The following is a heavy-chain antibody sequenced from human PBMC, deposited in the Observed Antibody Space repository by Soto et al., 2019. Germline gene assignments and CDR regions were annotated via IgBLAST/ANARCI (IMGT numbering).Heavy chain of an antibody. Sequence: SVKVSCKASGYTFTNYAIHWVRQAPGQKLEWMGRIIPILGIANYAQKFQGRVTITADKSTSTAYMELSSLRSEDTAVYYCARVSSGYCSSTSCSDKKYYYYYYMDVWGKGTTVTVSS. CDR1: GYTFTNYA. D-gene: IGHD2-2*01. CDR3: ARVSSGYCSSTSCSDKKYYYYYYMDV. V-gene: IGHV1-69*04. J-gene: IGHJ6*03. CDR2: IIPILGIA.